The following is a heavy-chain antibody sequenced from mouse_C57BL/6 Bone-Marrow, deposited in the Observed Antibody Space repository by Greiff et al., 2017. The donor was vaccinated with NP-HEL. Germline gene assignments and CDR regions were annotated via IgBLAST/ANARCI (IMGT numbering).Heavy chain of an antibody. D-gene: IGHD2-10*02. Sequence: QVQLKQPGAELVRPGSSVKLSCKASGYTFTSYWMHWVKQRPIQGLEWIGNIDPSDSETHYNQKFKDKATLTVDKSSSTAYMQLSSLTSEDSAVYDCAWGYGAWFAYWGQGTLVTVSA. J-gene: IGHJ3*01. CDR2: IDPSDSET. CDR3: AWGYGAWFAY. V-gene: IGHV1-52*01. CDR1: GYTFTSYW.